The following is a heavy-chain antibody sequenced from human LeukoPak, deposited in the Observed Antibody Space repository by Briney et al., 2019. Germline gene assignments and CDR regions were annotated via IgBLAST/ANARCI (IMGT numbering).Heavy chain of an antibody. J-gene: IGHJ3*02. D-gene: IGHD2-15*01. Sequence: ASVKVSCKASGYTFISYDINWVRQATGQGLEWMGWMNPNSGNTGYAQSFQGRVTMTRNTSITTTYMELSSLRSEDTAVYYCARRTRELGYCSGGSCYHDAFDIWGQGTMVTVSS. CDR1: GYTFISYD. CDR3: ARRTRELGYCSGGSCYHDAFDI. CDR2: MNPNSGNT. V-gene: IGHV1-8*01.